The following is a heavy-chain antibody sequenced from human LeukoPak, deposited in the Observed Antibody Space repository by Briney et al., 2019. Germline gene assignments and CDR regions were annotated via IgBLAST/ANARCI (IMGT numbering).Heavy chain of an antibody. V-gene: IGHV3-30*03. CDR1: GFTFTSYG. Sequence: GGSLRLSCAASGFTFTSYGMHWVRQAPGRGLEWVAVISSDGTTIKYYADSVKGRLTISRDNSKNTLYPQMNSLRAEDTAVYYCAREDSGYDFEYSGQGTLVTVSS. CDR3: AREDSGYDFEY. D-gene: IGHD5-12*01. CDR2: ISSDGTTIK. J-gene: IGHJ4*02.